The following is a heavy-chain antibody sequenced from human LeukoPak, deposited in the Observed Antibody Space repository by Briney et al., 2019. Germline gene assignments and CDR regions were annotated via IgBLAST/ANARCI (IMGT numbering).Heavy chain of an antibody. V-gene: IGHV1-69*06. D-gene: IGHD3-3*01. Sequence: SVKVSCKASGYTFTGYYMHWVRQAPGQGLEWMGGIIPIFGTANYAQKFQGRVTITADKSTSTAYMELSSLRSEDTAVYYCARGFYDFWSGYYGGDNWFDPWGQGTLVTVSS. J-gene: IGHJ5*02. CDR1: GYTFTGYY. CDR2: IIPIFGTA. CDR3: ARGFYDFWSGYYGGDNWFDP.